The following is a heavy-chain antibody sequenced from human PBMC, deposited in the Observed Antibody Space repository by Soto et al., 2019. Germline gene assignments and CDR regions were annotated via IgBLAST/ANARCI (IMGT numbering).Heavy chain of an antibody. J-gene: IGHJ4*02. CDR2: IXGSXXSX. V-gene: IGHV3-23*01. D-gene: IGHD6-6*01. CDR3: AKGGYSSSLWPYFDY. Sequence: SLRLSCAASGFTFSSYAMSWVRQAPGKGLEWVSAIXGSXXSXXXXXSXXGRFTISRDNSKNTLYLQMNSLRAEDTAVYYCAKGGYSSSLWPYFDYWGQGTLVTVSS. CDR1: GFTFSSYA.